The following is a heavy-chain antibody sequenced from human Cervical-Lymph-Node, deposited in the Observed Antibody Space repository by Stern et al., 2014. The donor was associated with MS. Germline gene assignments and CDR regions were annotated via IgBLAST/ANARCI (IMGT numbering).Heavy chain of an antibody. D-gene: IGHD4-23*01. J-gene: IGHJ4*02. V-gene: IGHV1-58*01. CDR2: IVTGTGHT. CDR1: GFTFIATI. Sequence: QLVQSGPEVKKPGTSVTVSCKTSGFTFIATIVQWVRQIPGQRPEWIGWIVTGTGHTNYAEKFHGRVTIATSAPAATVYLELTSLRSEDTAIYYCAADRDGGNSYFDYWGRGTLVTVSS. CDR3: AADRDGGNSYFDY.